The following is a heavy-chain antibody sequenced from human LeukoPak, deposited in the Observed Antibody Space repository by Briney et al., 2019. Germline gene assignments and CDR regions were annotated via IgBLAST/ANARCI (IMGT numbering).Heavy chain of an antibody. Sequence: PSETLSLTCTVSGGSISSSSYYWGWIRQPPGKGLEWIGSIYYSGSTYYNPSLKSRVTISVDTSKNQFSLKLSSVTAADTAVYYCARQLRDWQWLVYYFDYWGQGTLVTVSS. J-gene: IGHJ4*02. CDR2: IYYSGST. V-gene: IGHV4-39*01. CDR3: ARQLRDWQWLVYYFDY. CDR1: GGSISSSSYY. D-gene: IGHD6-19*01.